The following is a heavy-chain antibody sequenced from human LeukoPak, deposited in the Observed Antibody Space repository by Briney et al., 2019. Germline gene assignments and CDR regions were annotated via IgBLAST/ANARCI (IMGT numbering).Heavy chain of an antibody. CDR2: INSSGIVI. CDR3: AKDSERYGVLEY. J-gene: IGHJ4*02. Sequence: GGSLRLSCAASGFTFSTQSMNWVRQAPRKGLEWISYINSSGIVIYYADSVKGRFTISRDNSKNTVYLQLNNLRDEDTAVYYCAKDSERYGVLEYWGQGTLVSVSA. D-gene: IGHD4-17*01. V-gene: IGHV3-48*02. CDR1: GFTFSTQS.